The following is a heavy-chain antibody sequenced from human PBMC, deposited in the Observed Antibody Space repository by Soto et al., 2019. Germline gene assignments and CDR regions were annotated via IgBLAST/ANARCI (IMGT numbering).Heavy chain of an antibody. V-gene: IGHV3-23*01. Sequence: PGGSLRLSCAASGFTFSNYAMSWVRQAPGKGLEWVSAISGNGGSTYYADSVKGRFTISRDNSKNTLYLQMNSLRAEDTAVYYCAKDQAVADPYYYYGMDVWGQGTTVTVSS. CDR1: GFTFSNYA. D-gene: IGHD6-19*01. CDR2: ISGNGGST. CDR3: AKDQAVADPYYYYGMDV. J-gene: IGHJ6*02.